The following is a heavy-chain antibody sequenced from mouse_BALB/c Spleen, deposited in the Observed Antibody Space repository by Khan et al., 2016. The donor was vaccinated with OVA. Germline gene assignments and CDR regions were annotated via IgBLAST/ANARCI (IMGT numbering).Heavy chain of an antibody. CDR1: GFTFSNYG. CDR2: ISSGDTT. CDR3: ARDYWFAY. Sequence: EVQLVESGGGLVKPGGSLKLSCAASGFTFSNYGVSWVRQTPEKRLEWVASISSGDTTYYPDSVKGRFTISRDNARNILYLQMSSLRSEDTAMYYCARDYWFAYWSQETLVTVSA. J-gene: IGHJ3*01. V-gene: IGHV5-6-5*01.